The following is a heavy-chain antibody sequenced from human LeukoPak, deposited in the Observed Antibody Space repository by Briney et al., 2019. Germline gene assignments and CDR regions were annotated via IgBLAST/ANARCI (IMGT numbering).Heavy chain of an antibody. Sequence: PGGSLRLSCAASGFTFSDTWMHWFRQAPGKGLVWVSYTKNDGITTAYADSVKGRFTISRDNAMNTLFLQMNSLRAEDTAMYYCARDRYYIQDYWGQGTLVTVSS. V-gene: IGHV3-74*01. CDR3: ARDRYYIQDY. CDR1: GFTFSDTW. CDR2: TKNDGITT. J-gene: IGHJ4*02. D-gene: IGHD3-22*01.